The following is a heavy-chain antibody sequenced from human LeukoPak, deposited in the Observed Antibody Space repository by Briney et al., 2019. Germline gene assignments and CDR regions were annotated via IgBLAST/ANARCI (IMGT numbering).Heavy chain of an antibody. CDR3: ARSRTNFDWLLQFDY. CDR1: GFNFSTYG. V-gene: IGHV3-30*04. D-gene: IGHD3-9*01. Sequence: GSLRLSCAASGFNFSTYGIHWVRQAPGKGLEWVAVISYDGSNKYYADSVKGRFTISRDNSKNTLYLQMNSLRAEDTAVYYCARSRTNFDWLLQFDYWGQGTLVTVSS. J-gene: IGHJ4*02. CDR2: ISYDGSNK.